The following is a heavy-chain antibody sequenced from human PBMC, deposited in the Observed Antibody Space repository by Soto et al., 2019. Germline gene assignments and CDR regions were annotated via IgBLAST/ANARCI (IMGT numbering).Heavy chain of an antibody. Sequence: SETLSLTCAVSGGSISSSNWWSWVRQPPGKGLEWIGEIYHSGSTNYNPSLKSRVTISVDTSKNQFSLKLSSVTAADTAVYYCARHATVTKYYFDYWGQGTLVTVSS. CDR3: ARHATVTKYYFDY. CDR1: GGSISSSNW. D-gene: IGHD4-17*01. J-gene: IGHJ4*02. V-gene: IGHV4-4*02. CDR2: IYHSGST.